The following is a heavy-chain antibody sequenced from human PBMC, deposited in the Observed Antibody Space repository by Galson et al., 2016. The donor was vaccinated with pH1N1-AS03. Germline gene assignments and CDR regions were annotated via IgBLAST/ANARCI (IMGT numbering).Heavy chain of an antibody. CDR1: GFTFSTLW. CDR3: ARDSGYCRSTSCRGDAFDI. V-gene: IGHV3-7*03. CDR2: IKQDGSEK. J-gene: IGHJ3*02. D-gene: IGHD2-2*01. Sequence: SLRLSCAASGFTFSTLWMTWVRQAPGKGLEWVAIIKQDGSEKYYVDSVKGRFTISRDNAKNSLYLQMNSLRAEDTAVYYCARDSGYCRSTSCRGDAFDIWGQGTMVTVSS.